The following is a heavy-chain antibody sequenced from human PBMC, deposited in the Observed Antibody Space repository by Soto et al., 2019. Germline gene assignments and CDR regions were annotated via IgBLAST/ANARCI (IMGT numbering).Heavy chain of an antibody. CDR2: ISSYGGST. J-gene: IGHJ1*01. CDR1: GFTFSSYA. V-gene: IGHV3-64*01. D-gene: IGHD3-22*01. CDR3: ARDRVESGYPEYFQH. Sequence: GGSLRLSCAASGFTFSSYAMHWVRQAPGKGLEYVSAISSYGGSTYYANSVKGRFTISRDNSKNTLYLQMNSLRAEDTAVYYCARDRVESGYPEYFQHWGQGTLVTVSS.